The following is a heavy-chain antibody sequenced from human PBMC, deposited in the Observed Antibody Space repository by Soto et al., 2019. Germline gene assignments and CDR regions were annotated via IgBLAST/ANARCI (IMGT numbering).Heavy chain of an antibody. Sequence: DVQLVESGGALVQPGGSLRLSCTASGFDFRRYCMFWVRQAPGEGLEWVADINEDGSNQWYGDSVKGRFTISRDNAGNSLFLQMTSLRGDDTAVYYCVRDLSTGYRFGYWGQGTLVTVSS. V-gene: IGHV3-7*05. CDR3: VRDLSTGYRFGY. J-gene: IGHJ4*02. CDR2: INEDGSNQ. D-gene: IGHD5-18*01. CDR1: GFDFRRYC.